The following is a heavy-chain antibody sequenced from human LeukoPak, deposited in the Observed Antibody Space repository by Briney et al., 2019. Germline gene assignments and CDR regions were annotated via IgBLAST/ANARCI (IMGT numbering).Heavy chain of an antibody. Sequence: ASVKVSCKASAYTFTNYAISWVRQAPGQGLEWMGWISVSNGNTNYAQKLQGGVTMTTDTSTNTAYMELRSLRFDDTAVYYCARDLAGIVGVTAWFDPWGQGTLVTVSS. CDR3: ARDLAGIVGVTAWFDP. CDR1: AYTFTNYA. D-gene: IGHD1-26*01. V-gene: IGHV1-18*01. J-gene: IGHJ5*02. CDR2: ISVSNGNT.